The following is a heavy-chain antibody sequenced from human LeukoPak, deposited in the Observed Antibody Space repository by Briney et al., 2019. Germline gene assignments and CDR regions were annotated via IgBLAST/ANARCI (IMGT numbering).Heavy chain of an antibody. D-gene: IGHD2-15*01. CDR2: IGYDGSNK. V-gene: IGHV3-30*02. CDR1: GFTFSSYG. Sequence: GGSLRLSCAASGFTFSSYGMHWVRQAPGKGLEWVAFIGYDGSNKYYADSVKGRFTISRDNSKNTLYLQMNSLRAEDTAVYYCAKGPYCSGGSCYQYDYYMDVWGKGTTVTISS. CDR3: AKGPYCSGGSCYQYDYYMDV. J-gene: IGHJ6*03.